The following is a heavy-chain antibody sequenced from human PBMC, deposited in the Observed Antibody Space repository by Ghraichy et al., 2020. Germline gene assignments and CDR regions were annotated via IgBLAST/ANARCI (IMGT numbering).Heavy chain of an antibody. CDR2: VCYNGKT. CDR1: GGSIGNYY. Sequence: SETLSLTCTVSGGSIGNYYWTWFRQPPGKGLEWVAYVCYNGKTNSHPSLKSRVATSVDTSKNQFSLSLNSVTTADTAVYYCARTRGPMEVPDLWGQGTLVTVSS. CDR3: ARTRGPMEVPDL. D-gene: IGHD2-2*01. J-gene: IGHJ5*02. V-gene: IGHV4-59*01.